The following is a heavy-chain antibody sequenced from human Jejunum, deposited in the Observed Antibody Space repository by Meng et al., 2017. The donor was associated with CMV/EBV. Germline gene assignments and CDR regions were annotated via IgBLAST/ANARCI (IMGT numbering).Heavy chain of an antibody. Sequence: LSCAASGFTFSSYTMTWVRQAPGEGLEWVSSISSTGNSIYYADSLKGRFTISRDNAKNSLYLQMNSLRAEDTAVYYCMRGWSAPDYWGQGTLVTVSS. CDR2: ISSTGNSI. CDR3: MRGWSAPDY. J-gene: IGHJ4*02. V-gene: IGHV3-21*01. CDR1: GFTFSSYT. D-gene: IGHD2-15*01.